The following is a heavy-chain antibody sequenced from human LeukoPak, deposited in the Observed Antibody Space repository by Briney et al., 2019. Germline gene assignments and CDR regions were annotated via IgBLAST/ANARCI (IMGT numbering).Heavy chain of an antibody. J-gene: IGHJ4*02. D-gene: IGHD3-16*01. V-gene: IGHV1-69*05. CDR1: GGTFSSYA. CDR3: ARSNPMDYGSFDY. Sequence: SVKVSCKASGGTFSSYAISWVRQAPGQGLEWMGRIIPIFGTANYAQKFQGRVTITTDESTRTAYMELSSLRSEDTAVYYCARSNPMDYGSFDYWGQGTLVTVSS. CDR2: IIPIFGTA.